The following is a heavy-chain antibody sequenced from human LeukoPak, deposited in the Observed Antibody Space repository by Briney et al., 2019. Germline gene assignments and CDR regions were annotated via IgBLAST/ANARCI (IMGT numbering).Heavy chain of an antibody. J-gene: IGHJ4*02. V-gene: IGHV3-53*01. D-gene: IGHD6-13*01. CDR3: ASFSVAAAGY. Sequence: PGGSLRLSCAASGFTVSSNYMNWVRQAPGKGLEWVSVIYSGGSTYYADSVKGRFTISRDNAKNTLYLQMNSLRAEDTAVYYCASFSVAAAGYWGQGTLVTVSS. CDR2: IYSGGST. CDR1: GFTVSSNY.